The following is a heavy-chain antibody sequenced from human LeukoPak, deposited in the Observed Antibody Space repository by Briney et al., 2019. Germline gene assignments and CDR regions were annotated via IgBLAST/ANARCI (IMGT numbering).Heavy chain of an antibody. Sequence: SETLSLTCAVYGWSFSGHYWSWIRQPPGKGLEWIGEINHSGSTNYNPSLKSRVTISVDTSKNQFSLKLRSVTAADTAVYYCARNEQQWQTHTGFDYWGQGTLVTVSS. J-gene: IGHJ4*02. CDR3: ARNEQQWQTHTGFDY. CDR1: GWSFSGHY. D-gene: IGHD5-18*01. CDR2: INHSGST. V-gene: IGHV4-34*01.